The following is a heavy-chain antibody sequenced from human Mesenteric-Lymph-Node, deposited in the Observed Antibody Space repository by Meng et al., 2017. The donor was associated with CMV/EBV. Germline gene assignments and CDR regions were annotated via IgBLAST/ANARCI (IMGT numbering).Heavy chain of an antibody. Sequence: ASVKVSCKTSGYTFTGYYMHWVRQAPGQGLEWLGRINLNTGDTSYAQNFQGRVTMTRDTSITTAYMEVSRLTSDDTAVYYCARGGRFLEWLTPVLPKFFDPWGQGTLVTVSS. D-gene: IGHD3-3*01. V-gene: IGHV1-2*06. CDR2: INLNTGDT. J-gene: IGHJ5*02. CDR1: GYTFTGYY. CDR3: ARGGRFLEWLTPVLPKFFDP.